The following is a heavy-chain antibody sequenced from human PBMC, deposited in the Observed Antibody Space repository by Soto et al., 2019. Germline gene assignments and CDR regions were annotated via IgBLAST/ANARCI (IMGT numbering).Heavy chain of an antibody. V-gene: IGHV1-3*05. Sequence: QVKLVQSGAEEKKPGASVKVSCKASGYTFTSYAMHWVRQAPGQRLEWMGWINAGNGNTKYSQKIQGRVTITRDTSASKAYMELISVRAEDTAVYYCAREGYDRSGYYGGGYGYFDLGGRCTRVTVSA. CDR1: GYTFTSYA. CDR2: INAGNGNT. CDR3: AREGYDRSGYYGGGYGYFDL. D-gene: IGHD3-22*01. J-gene: IGHJ2*01.